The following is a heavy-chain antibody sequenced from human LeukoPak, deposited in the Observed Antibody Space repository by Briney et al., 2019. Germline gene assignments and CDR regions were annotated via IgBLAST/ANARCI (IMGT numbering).Heavy chain of an antibody. J-gene: IGHJ6*02. Sequence: GGSVRLSCAASGFTFSSYAMHWVRQAPGKGLEWVAVISYDGSNKYYADSVKGRFTISRDNSKNTLYLQMNSLRAEDTAVYYCASGIAAAPFYYYYGMDVWGQGTTVTVSS. CDR2: ISYDGSNK. D-gene: IGHD6-13*01. CDR3: ASGIAAAPFYYYYGMDV. V-gene: IGHV3-30-3*01. CDR1: GFTFSSYA.